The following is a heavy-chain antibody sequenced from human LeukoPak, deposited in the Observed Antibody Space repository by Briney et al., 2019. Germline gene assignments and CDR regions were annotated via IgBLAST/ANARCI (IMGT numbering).Heavy chain of an antibody. J-gene: IGHJ6*02. CDR1: GYSFTSYW. V-gene: IGHV5-51*01. CDR3: ARLPDYGDMGLYYYGMDV. Sequence: RGESLKISCKGSGYSFTSYWIGWVRQMPGKGLEWMGIIYPGDSDTRYSPSFQGQVTISADKSISTAYLQWSSLKASDTAMYYCARLPDYGDMGLYYYGMDVWGQGTTVTVSS. CDR2: IYPGDSDT. D-gene: IGHD4-17*01.